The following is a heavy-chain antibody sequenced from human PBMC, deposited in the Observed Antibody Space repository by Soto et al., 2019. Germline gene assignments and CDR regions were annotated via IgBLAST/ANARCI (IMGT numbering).Heavy chain of an antibody. J-gene: IGHJ4*02. CDR3: ARGPSRGYCIGGSCYSDY. V-gene: IGHV1-69*01. D-gene: IGHD2-15*01. CDR1: GGTFSSYA. CDR2: IIPIFGTA. Sequence: QVQLVQSGAEVQKPGSSVKVSCKASGGTFSSYAISWVRQAPGQGLEWMGGIIPIFGTANYAQKFQGRVTITADESTGTAYRELSSLRCEDTAVYYCARGPSRGYCIGGSCYSDYWGQGTLVTVSS.